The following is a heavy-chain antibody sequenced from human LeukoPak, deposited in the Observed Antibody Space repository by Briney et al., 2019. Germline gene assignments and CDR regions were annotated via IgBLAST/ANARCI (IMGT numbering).Heavy chain of an antibody. Sequence: SETLSLTCTVSGGSISSYYWSWIRQPPGKGLEWIGYIYYSGSTNYNPSLKSRVTISVDTSKNQFSLKLSSVTAADTAVYYCVRIGIAAAGFIGYFDYWGQGTLVTVSS. V-gene: IGHV4-59*01. CDR2: IYYSGST. CDR3: VRIGIAAAGFIGYFDY. J-gene: IGHJ4*02. CDR1: GGSISSYY. D-gene: IGHD6-13*01.